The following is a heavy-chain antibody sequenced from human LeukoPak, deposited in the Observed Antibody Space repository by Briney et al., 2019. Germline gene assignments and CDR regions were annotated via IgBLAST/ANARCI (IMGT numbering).Heavy chain of an antibody. V-gene: IGHV1-46*01. J-gene: IGHJ4*02. Sequence: ASVKVSCTASGYTFTSYYMHWVRQAPGQGLEWMGIINPSGGRTSSAQKFQGRVTITRNTSISTAYMDLSSLTSEDTAVYYCARGTYCTSGSCSPVGDYWGQGTLVTVSS. CDR3: ARGTYCTSGSCSPVGDY. CDR1: GYTFTSYY. CDR2: INPSGGRT. D-gene: IGHD2-15*01.